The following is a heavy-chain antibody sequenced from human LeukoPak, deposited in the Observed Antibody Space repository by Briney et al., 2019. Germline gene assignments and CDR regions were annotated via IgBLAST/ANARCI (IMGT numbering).Heavy chain of an antibody. Sequence: SETLSLTCAVYGGSFSGYYWSWIRQPPGKGLEWIGEINHSGSTNYNPSLKSRVTISVDTSKNQFSLKLTSVTAADTAVYYCARHQSYYYDYYMDVWGKGTTVTISS. CDR2: INHSGST. V-gene: IGHV4-34*01. CDR1: GGSFSGYY. D-gene: IGHD2-2*01. CDR3: ARHQSYYYDYYMDV. J-gene: IGHJ6*03.